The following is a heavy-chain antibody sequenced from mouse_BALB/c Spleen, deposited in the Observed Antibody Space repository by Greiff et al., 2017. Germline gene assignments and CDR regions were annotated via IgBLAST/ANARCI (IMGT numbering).Heavy chain of an antibody. D-gene: IGHD2-1*01. CDR2: INPSTGYT. CDR3: AGMRWGNSYFDY. V-gene: IGHV1-7*01. Sequence: VKLAESGAELAKPGASVKMSCKASGYTFTSYWMHWVKQRPGQGLEWIGYINPSTGYTEYNQKFKDKATLTADKSSSTAYMQLSSLTSEDSAVYYCAGMRWGNSYFDYWGQGTTLTVSS. CDR1: GYTFTSYW. J-gene: IGHJ2*01.